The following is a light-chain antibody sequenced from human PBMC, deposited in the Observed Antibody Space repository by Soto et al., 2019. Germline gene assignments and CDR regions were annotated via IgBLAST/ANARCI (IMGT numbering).Light chain of an antibody. CDR3: QQRSNWPPWT. CDR2: DAS. V-gene: IGKV3-11*01. CDR1: ERLSSVY. J-gene: IGKJ1*01. Sequence: EIVMTQSPATLSVSPGERATLSCRASERLSSVYLAWYQQRPGQAPRLLIYDASKRATGIPARFSGSGSGTDFTLTISSLEPEDFAVYYCQQRSNWPPWTFGQGTKVDIK.